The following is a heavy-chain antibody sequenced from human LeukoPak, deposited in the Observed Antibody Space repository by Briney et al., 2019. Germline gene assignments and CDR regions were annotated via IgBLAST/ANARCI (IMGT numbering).Heavy chain of an antibody. Sequence: SETLSLTCTVSGDSISSGDYYWSWIRQPAGKGLEWIGRISSSGSTNYNPSLKSRVTISVDTSKNQFSLKLSSVTAADTAVYYCARVTGSYFNFDYWGQGTLVTVSS. CDR3: ARVTGSYFNFDY. V-gene: IGHV4-61*02. D-gene: IGHD1-26*01. CDR2: ISSSGST. J-gene: IGHJ4*02. CDR1: GDSISSGDYY.